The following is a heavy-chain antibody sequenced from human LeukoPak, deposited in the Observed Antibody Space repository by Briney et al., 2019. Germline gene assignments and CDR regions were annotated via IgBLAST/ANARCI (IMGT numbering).Heavy chain of an antibody. V-gene: IGHV3-11*04. CDR2: ISSSGDTI. J-gene: IGHJ4*02. D-gene: IGHD2-15*01. CDR3: ANDKRIWTRGSSFDY. CDR1: GFTFSDHY. Sequence: GGSLRLSCAASGFTFSDHYMIWIRQAPGKGLEWVSYISSSGDTIYYAGSVKGRFTISRDNSKNTLYLQMNSLRAEDTAVYYCANDKRIWTRGSSFDYWGQGTLVTVSS.